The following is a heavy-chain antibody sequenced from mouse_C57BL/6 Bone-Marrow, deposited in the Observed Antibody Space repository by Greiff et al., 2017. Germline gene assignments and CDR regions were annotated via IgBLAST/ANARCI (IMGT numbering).Heavy chain of an antibody. V-gene: IGHV1-59*01. CDR3: ARWQTAQAYAMDY. CDR2: IDPSDSYT. J-gene: IGHJ4*01. CDR1: GYTFTSYW. Sequence: QVQLQQPGAELVRPGTSVKLSCKASGYTFTSYWMHWVKQRPGQGLEWIGVIDPSDSYTNYNQKFKGKATLTVDTSSSTAYMQLSSLTSEDSAVYYCARWQTAQAYAMDYWGQGTSVTVSS. D-gene: IGHD3-2*02.